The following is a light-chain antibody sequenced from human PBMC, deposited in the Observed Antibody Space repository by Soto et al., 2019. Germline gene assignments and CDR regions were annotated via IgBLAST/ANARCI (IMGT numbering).Light chain of an antibody. CDR1: SSDIGAYNY. J-gene: IGLJ1*01. Sequence: QSALTQPASVSGSPGQSITISCSGTSSDIGAYNYVSWYQQHPGRAPKLLIYEVTNRPSGVSYRFSGSKSGNTASLTISGLQAEDEGDYDCTSFATGRIYGFGSGTKLTVL. CDR2: EVT. CDR3: TSFATGRIYG. V-gene: IGLV2-14*03.